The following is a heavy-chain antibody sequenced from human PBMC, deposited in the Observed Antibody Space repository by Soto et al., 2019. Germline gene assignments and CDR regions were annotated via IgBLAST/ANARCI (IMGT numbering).Heavy chain of an antibody. D-gene: IGHD3-10*01. CDR1: GGSFSGYY. Sequence: SETLSLTCAVYGGSFSGYYWSWIRQPPGKGLEWIGEINHSGSTNYNPSLKSRVTISVDTSKNQFSLKLSSVTAADTAVYYCARGSPMVRGVIDAYWGQGTLVTVSS. CDR2: INHSGST. J-gene: IGHJ4*02. V-gene: IGHV4-34*01. CDR3: ARGSPMVRGVIDAY.